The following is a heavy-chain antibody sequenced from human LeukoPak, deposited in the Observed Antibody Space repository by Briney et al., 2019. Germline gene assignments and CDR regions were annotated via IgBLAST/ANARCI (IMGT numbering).Heavy chain of an antibody. V-gene: IGHV3-30-3*01. J-gene: IGHJ4*02. Sequence: GGSLRLSCAASGFTLSTYALHWVRQAPGKGLEWVSLISYDGSNIYYADSVKGRFTISRDNAKNSLYLQMNSLRAEDTAVYYCASLDWPVLDYWGQGTLVTVSS. CDR1: GFTLSTYA. CDR2: ISYDGSNI. CDR3: ASLDWPVLDY. D-gene: IGHD3/OR15-3a*01.